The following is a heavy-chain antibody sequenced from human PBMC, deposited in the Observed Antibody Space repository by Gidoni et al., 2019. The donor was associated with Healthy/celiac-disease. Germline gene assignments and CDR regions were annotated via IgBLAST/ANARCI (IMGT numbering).Heavy chain of an antibody. D-gene: IGHD6-13*01. CDR3: ARDGRNRSWYTNHYYYGMDV. CDR2: IIPILGIA. Sequence: QVQLVQSGAEVKKPGSSVKVSCKASGGTFSSYTISWVRQAPGQGLEWMGRIIPILGIANYAQKFQGRVTITADKSTSTAYMELSSLRSEDTAVYYCARDGRNRSWYTNHYYYGMDVWGQGTTVTVSS. CDR1: GGTFSSYT. J-gene: IGHJ6*02. V-gene: IGHV1-69*08.